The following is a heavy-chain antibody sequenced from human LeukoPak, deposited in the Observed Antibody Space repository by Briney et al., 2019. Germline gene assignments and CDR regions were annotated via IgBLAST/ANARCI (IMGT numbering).Heavy chain of an antibody. CDR2: IRYDGSNK. Sequence: PGRSLRLSCAASGFTFSSYGMHWVRQAPGKGLEWVAFIRYDGSNKYYADSVKGRFTISRDNSKNTLYLQMNSLRAEDTAVYYCAKDQHYDFWSGYRQPEYYYYMDVWGKGTTVTVSS. J-gene: IGHJ6*03. CDR3: AKDQHYDFWSGYRQPEYYYYMDV. CDR1: GFTFSSYG. D-gene: IGHD3-3*01. V-gene: IGHV3-30*02.